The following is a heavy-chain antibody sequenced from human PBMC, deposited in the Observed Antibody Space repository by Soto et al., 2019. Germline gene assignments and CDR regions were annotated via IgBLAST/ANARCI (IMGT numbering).Heavy chain of an antibody. CDR1: GFTFSSYA. J-gene: IGHJ6*02. Sequence: GSLRLSCAASGFTFSSYAMSWVRQAPGKGLEWVSAISGSGGSTYYADSVKGRFTISRDNSKNTLYLQMNSLRAEDTAVYYCAKSLGYDILTGYPGYYYGMEVWGQGTTVTVS. D-gene: IGHD3-9*01. V-gene: IGHV3-23*01. CDR3: AKSLGYDILTGYPGYYYGMEV. CDR2: ISGSGGST.